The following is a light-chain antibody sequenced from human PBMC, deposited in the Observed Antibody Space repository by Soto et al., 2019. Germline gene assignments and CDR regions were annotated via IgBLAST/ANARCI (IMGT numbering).Light chain of an antibody. J-gene: IGKJ4*01. V-gene: IGKV3-15*01. CDR2: AAS. Sequence: EIVMTQSPATLSVSPGERATLSCRASESISRNLAWYQQRPGRAPRLLIYAASTRATGVPARFSGSGSGTEFTLTIASLQSEDFAVYYCQEFNDWPLLTFGGGTKVEIK. CDR3: QEFNDWPLLT. CDR1: ESISRN.